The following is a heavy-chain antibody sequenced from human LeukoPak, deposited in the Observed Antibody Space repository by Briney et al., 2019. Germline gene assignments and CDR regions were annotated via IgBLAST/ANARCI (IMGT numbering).Heavy chain of an antibody. V-gene: IGHV3-30*18. CDR3: AKPRLRGGYLFDY. CDR1: GFTFSSYG. J-gene: IGHJ4*02. D-gene: IGHD5-12*01. CDR2: VSDDGSNK. Sequence: PGRSLRLSCAASGFTFSSYGMHWVRQAPGKGLEWMAVVSDDGSNKYYEDSVRGRFTISRDNSKNTLYLQMSSLRDEDTAVYYCAKPRLRGGYLFDYWGQGTLVTVSP.